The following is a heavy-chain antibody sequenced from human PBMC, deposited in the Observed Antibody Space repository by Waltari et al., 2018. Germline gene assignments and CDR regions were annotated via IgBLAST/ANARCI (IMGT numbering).Heavy chain of an antibody. CDR1: GGSFSGYY. Sequence: QVQLQQWGAGLLKPSETLSLTCAVYGGSFSGYYWSWIRQPPGQGLEWIGEINHSGSTNYNPSLKSRVTISVDTSKNQFSLKLSSVTAADTAVYYCARGPDFWSGYYNYYYYGMDVWGQGTTVTVSS. J-gene: IGHJ6*02. V-gene: IGHV4-34*01. D-gene: IGHD3-3*01. CDR2: INHSGST. CDR3: ARGPDFWSGYYNYYYYGMDV.